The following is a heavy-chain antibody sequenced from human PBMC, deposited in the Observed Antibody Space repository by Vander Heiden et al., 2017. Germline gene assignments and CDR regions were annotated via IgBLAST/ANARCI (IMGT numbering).Heavy chain of an antibody. Sequence: QVQLVESGGGVVQPGRSLRLSCAASGFTFSSYAMHWVRQAPGKGLEWVAVISYDGSNKYYADSVKGRFTISRDNSKNTLYLQMNSLGAEDTAVYYCASVAQWLGIQIDYWGQGTLVTVSS. CDR1: GFTFSSYA. CDR2: ISYDGSNK. CDR3: ASVAQWLGIQIDY. D-gene: IGHD6-19*01. J-gene: IGHJ4*02. V-gene: IGHV3-30-3*01.